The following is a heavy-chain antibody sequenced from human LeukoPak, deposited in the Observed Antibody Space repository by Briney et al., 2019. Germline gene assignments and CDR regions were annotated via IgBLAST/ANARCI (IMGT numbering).Heavy chain of an antibody. Sequence: ASVKGSCKASGYSFTGYFIHWVGQAPGQGLEWMGCIDPNSGDTKYAQKFQGRVSTPRDTSTRTAYMELSRLRSDDTAVYFCARSGSTGYSLDYRGQGTLVTVSS. CDR1: GYSFTGYF. D-gene: IGHD3-22*01. J-gene: IGHJ4*02. CDR3: ARSGSTGYSLDY. CDR2: IDPNSGDT. V-gene: IGHV1-2*02.